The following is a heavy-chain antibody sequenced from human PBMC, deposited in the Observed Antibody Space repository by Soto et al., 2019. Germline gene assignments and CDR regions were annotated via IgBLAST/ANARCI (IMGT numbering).Heavy chain of an antibody. D-gene: IGHD3-10*01. V-gene: IGHV1-69*08. J-gene: IGHJ5*02. CDR3: ATDPVGSTMVRGVHPLRT. CDR1: GGTFSSYT. CDR2: IIPILGIA. Sequence: QVQLVQSGAEVKKPGYSVKVSCKASGGTFSSYTISLVRQAPGQGLEWMGRIIPILGIANYAQKFQGRVTITADKSTRTAYMELRSLRAEDTAVYYCATDPVGSTMVRGVHPLRTWGQRTLVTVSS.